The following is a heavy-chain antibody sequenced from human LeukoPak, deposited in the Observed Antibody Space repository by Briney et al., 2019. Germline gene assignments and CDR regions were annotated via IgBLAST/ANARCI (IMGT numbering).Heavy chain of an antibody. Sequence: GGSLRLSCAASGFTFSSYAMHWVRQAPGKGLEWVAVISYDGSNKYYADSVKGRFTISRDNSKNTLYLQMSSLRAEDTAVYYCARDGRGGYLDYWGQGTLVTVSS. CDR1: GFTFSSYA. CDR2: ISYDGSNK. D-gene: IGHD3-16*01. J-gene: IGHJ4*02. V-gene: IGHV3-30-3*01. CDR3: ARDGRGGYLDY.